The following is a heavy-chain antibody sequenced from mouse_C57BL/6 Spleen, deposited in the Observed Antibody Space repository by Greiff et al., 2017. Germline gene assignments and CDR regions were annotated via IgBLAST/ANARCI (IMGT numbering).Heavy chain of an antibody. CDR2: IRNKANGYTT. J-gene: IGHJ2*01. CDR1: GFTFTDYY. V-gene: IGHV7-3*01. CDR3: ARYYSNYVDY. D-gene: IGHD2-5*01. Sequence: EVKLQESGGGLVQPGGSLSLSCAASGFTFTDYYMSWVRQPPGKALEWLGFIRNKANGYTTEYSASVKGRFTISRDNPQSILYLQMNAVRAEDNATCYCARYYSNYVDYWGQGTTLTVSS.